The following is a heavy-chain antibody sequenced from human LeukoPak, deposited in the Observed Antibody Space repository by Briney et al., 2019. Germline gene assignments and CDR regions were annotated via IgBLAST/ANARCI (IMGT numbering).Heavy chain of an antibody. CDR3: ARVSPFYYGSGSYYLNY. CDR1: GFTVSDYY. Sequence: GGSLRLSCAASGFTVSDYYMSWFRQAPGKGLEWVSYISSGYTIFYADSVKGRFTISRDNAKNSLYLQMNSLRAEDPAVYYCARVSPFYYGSGSYYLNYWGQGALVTVSS. CDR2: ISSGYTI. V-gene: IGHV3-11*01. J-gene: IGHJ4*02. D-gene: IGHD3-10*01.